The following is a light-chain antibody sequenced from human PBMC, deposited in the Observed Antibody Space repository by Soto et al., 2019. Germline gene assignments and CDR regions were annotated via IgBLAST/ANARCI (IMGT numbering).Light chain of an antibody. CDR1: SRDIGAYDY. J-gene: IGLJ2*01. CDR3: SSYTSANTLV. V-gene: IGLV2-14*03. CDR2: DVT. Sequence: QSALTQPASVSGSPGQLITISCTGTSRDIGAYDYVSWYQQHPGQAPRLIIYDVTERPSGISDRFSGSRSGNTASLTISGLRPEDEADYYCSSYTSANTLVFGGGTKLTVL.